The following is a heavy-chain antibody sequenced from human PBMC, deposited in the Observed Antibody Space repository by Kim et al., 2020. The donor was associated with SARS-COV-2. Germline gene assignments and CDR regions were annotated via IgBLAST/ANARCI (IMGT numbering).Heavy chain of an antibody. V-gene: IGHV3-21*01. Sequence: YYPDTVKGRLAISRDNARTSLYLQMNSLRAEDTAVYYCARGGITEGAFDIWGQGTMVTVSS. D-gene: IGHD3-10*01. CDR3: ARGGITEGAFDI. J-gene: IGHJ3*02.